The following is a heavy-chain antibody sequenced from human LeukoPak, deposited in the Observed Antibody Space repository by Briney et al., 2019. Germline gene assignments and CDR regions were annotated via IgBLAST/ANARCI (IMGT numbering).Heavy chain of an antibody. Sequence: SETLSLTCTVSGGSISSYYWNWIRQPPGKGLEWIGYIYYSGSTNYNPSLKSRVTISGDTSKNQFSLRLSSVTAADTAVYYCARASYSYDINGWVPFDYWGQGTLVTVSS. CDR2: IYYSGST. CDR3: ARASYSYDINGWVPFDY. D-gene: IGHD3-22*01. V-gene: IGHV4-59*08. CDR1: GGSISSYY. J-gene: IGHJ4*02.